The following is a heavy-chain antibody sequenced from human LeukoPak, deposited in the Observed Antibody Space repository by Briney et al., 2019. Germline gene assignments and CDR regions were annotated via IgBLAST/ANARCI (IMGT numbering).Heavy chain of an antibody. CDR2: IKSKTDGGTT. D-gene: IGHD4-11*01. J-gene: IGHJ6*03. CDR1: GFTFSSYA. Sequence: GGSLRLSCAASGFTFSSYAMSWVRQAPGKGLEWVGRIKSKTDGGTTDYAAPVKGRFTISREDSKNTLYLQMNSLKTEDTAVYYCTTYVGAYSNWGDYYYYYMDVWGKGTTVTISS. V-gene: IGHV3-15*01. CDR3: TTYVGAYSNWGDYYYYYMDV.